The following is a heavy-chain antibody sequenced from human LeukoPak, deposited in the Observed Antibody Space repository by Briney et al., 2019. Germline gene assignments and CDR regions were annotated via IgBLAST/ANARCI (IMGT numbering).Heavy chain of an antibody. CDR2: YYYGGST. CDR1: GASISNYY. J-gene: IGHJ4*02. Sequence: SETLSLTCTVSGASISNYYWTWIRQPPGKGLEWIGYYYYGGSTEYNPSLKSRVTISVDTFKNQFSLKLSSVTAADAAVYYCASRYGSGSYGFDFWGQGTLVTVSS. CDR3: ASRYGSGSYGFDF. D-gene: IGHD3-10*01. V-gene: IGHV4-59*01.